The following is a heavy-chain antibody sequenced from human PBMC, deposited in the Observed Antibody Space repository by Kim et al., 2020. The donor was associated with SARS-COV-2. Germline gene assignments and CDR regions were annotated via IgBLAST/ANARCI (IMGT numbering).Heavy chain of an antibody. CDR3: ASQPASYYEFWSGYPEYMDV. J-gene: IGHJ6*03. CDR1: GGSISSSSYY. Sequence: SETLSLTCTVSGGSISSSSYYWGWIRQPPGKGLEWIGSIYYSGSTYYNPSLKSRVTISVDTSKNQFSLKLSSVTAADTAVYYCASQPASYYEFWSGYPEYMDVWGKGTTVTVSS. V-gene: IGHV4-39*01. D-gene: IGHD3-3*01. CDR2: IYYSGST.